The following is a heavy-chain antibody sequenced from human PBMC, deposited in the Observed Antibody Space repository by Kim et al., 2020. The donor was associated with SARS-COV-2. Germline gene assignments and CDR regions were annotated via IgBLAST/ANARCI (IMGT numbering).Heavy chain of an antibody. V-gene: IGHV3-48*03. CDR3: ASYPVVRWFGELLRTDRGMDV. Sequence: GGSLRLSCAASGFTFSSYEMNWVRQAPGKGLEWVSYISSSGSTIYYADSVKGRFTISRDNAKNSLYLQMNSLRAEDTAVYYCASYPVVRWFGELLRTDRGMDVWGQGTTVTVSS. J-gene: IGHJ6*02. CDR2: ISSSGSTI. CDR1: GFTFSSYE. D-gene: IGHD3-10*01.